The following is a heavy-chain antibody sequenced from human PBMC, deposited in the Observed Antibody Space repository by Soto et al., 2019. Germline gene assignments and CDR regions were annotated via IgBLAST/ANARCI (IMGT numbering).Heavy chain of an antibody. V-gene: IGHV4-39*01. CDR2: VYYSGST. J-gene: IGHJ4*02. D-gene: IGHD1-1*01. CDR1: DGSVSSSSYY. Sequence: SETLSLTCTVSDGSVSSSSYYWGWVRQPPGKGLEWIGSVYYSGSTYYNPSLESRVTISVDKSKNQFSLKLMSLSAADTAVYYFWRLEGLATIRDLFDYWGQGALVTVSS. CDR3: WRLEGLATIRDLFDY.